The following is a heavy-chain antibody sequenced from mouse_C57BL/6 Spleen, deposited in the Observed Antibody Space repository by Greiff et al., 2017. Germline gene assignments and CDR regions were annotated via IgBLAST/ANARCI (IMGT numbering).Heavy chain of an antibody. J-gene: IGHJ4*01. CDR1: GYSITSGYY. CDR3: AILRRGAMDY. V-gene: IGHV3-6*01. CDR2: ISYDGSN. D-gene: IGHD2-12*01. Sequence: QLQESGPGLVKPSQSLSLTCSVTGYSITSGYYWNWIRQFPGNKLEWMGYISYDGSNNYNPSLKNRISITRDTSKNQFFLKLNSVTTEDTATYYCAILRRGAMDYWGQGTSVTVSS.